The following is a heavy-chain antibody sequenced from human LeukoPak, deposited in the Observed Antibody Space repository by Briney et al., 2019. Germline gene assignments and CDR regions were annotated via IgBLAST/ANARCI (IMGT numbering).Heavy chain of an antibody. CDR2: IIPIFGTA. J-gene: IGHJ4*02. CDR1: GGTFSSYA. D-gene: IGHD5-24*01. Sequence: SVTVSCKASGGTFSSYAISWVRQAPGQGLEWMGGIIPIFGTANYAQKFQGRVTITADESTSTAYMELSSLRSEDTAVYYCARDRDSRDGYNSHFDYWGQGTLVTVSS. V-gene: IGHV1-69*13. CDR3: ARDRDSRDGYNSHFDY.